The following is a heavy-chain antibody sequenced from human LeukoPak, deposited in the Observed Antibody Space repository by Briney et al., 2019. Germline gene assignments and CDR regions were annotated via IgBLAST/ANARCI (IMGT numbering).Heavy chain of an antibody. Sequence: SETLSLTCTVSGGSISSYYWSWIRQPPGKGLEWIGYIYYTGITNYNPSLKSRVTMSVVPSKNQFSLKLSSVTAADTAVYYCARHANYYGSGSYFDYWGQGTLVTVSA. V-gene: IGHV4-59*08. CDR2: IYYTGIT. CDR3: ARHANYYGSGSYFDY. CDR1: GGSISSYY. D-gene: IGHD3-10*01. J-gene: IGHJ4*02.